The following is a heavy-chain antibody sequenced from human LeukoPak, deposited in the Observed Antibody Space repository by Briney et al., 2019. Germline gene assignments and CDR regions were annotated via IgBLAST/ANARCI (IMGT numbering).Heavy chain of an antibody. V-gene: IGHV1-24*01. CDR3: TTGRTYQLYDY. Sequence: ASVKVSCKVFGNTLTELSMHWVRQAPGKGLESMGGFAPEDGEAVYAQQFQGRLTMTEDTSTDTAYMELSSLTSEDTAVYYWTTGRTYQLYDYWGQGTLVTVSS. CDR2: FAPEDGEA. D-gene: IGHD1-1*01. CDR1: GNTLTELS. J-gene: IGHJ4*02.